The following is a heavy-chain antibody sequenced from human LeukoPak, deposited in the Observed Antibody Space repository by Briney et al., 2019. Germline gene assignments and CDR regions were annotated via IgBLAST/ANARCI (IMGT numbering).Heavy chain of an antibody. D-gene: IGHD6-19*01. CDR1: GFTFSSYD. J-gene: IGHJ4*02. CDR2: IGTAGDT. V-gene: IGHV3-13*01. Sequence: PGGSLRLSCAASGFTFSSYDMHWVRQATGKGLEWVSAIGTAGDTYYPGSVKGRFTISRENAKNSLYLQMNSLRAGDTAVYYRAREDPVAGTFDYWGQGTLVTVSS. CDR3: AREDPVAGTFDY.